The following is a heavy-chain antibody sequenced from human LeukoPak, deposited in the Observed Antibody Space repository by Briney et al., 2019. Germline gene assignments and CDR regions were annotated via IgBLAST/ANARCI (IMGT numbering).Heavy chain of an antibody. CDR2: ISSSSSYI. CDR1: GFTFSSYS. J-gene: IGHJ3*01. CDR3: ARSPPQGRAHL. V-gene: IGHV3-21*01. Sequence: GGSLRLSCAGSGFTFSSYSMNWVRQAPGKGLEWVSSISSSSSYIYYADSVKGRFTISRDNAKNSLYLQMNSLRAEDTAVYYCARSPPQGRAHLWGQGTMVTVST.